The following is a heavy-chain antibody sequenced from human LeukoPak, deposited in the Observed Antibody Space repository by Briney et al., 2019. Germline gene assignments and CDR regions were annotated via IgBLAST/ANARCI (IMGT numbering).Heavy chain of an antibody. CDR3: ARDTSGFLEILGDAFDM. CDR2: INSTTNTI. J-gene: IGHJ3*02. V-gene: IGHV3-48*01. Sequence: GGSLRLSCAASGFSFSTYSMKWVRQARGKGLEWISYINSTTNTIYYADSVKGRFTISRDIAKNSVYLQMNSLRAEDTAVYFCARDTSGFLEILGDAFDMWGQGTVVTVSS. D-gene: IGHD3-3*01. CDR1: GFSFSTYS.